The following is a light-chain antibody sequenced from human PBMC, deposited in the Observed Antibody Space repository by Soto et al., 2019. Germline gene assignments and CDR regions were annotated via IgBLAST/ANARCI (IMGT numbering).Light chain of an antibody. CDR3: QKKGTSPT. Sequence: EIVLSQSPDALSLSPGERVSLSCRASRTVVRQYIAWYHQKSGQAPRLLLHDAVTRATGIPDRFSGSGSGSGKDFTRFISIMEPEDCGVYYCQKKGTSPTFGHGTKVEVK. CDR1: RTVVRQY. J-gene: IGKJ1*01. V-gene: IGKV3-20*01. CDR2: DAV.